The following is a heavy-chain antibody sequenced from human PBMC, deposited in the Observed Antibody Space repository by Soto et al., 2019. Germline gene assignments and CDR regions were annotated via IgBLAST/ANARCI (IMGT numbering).Heavy chain of an antibody. CDR1: GFTFSSYG. CDR2: ISYDGSNK. CDR3: AKDYYYDSSGYYNY. J-gene: IGHJ4*02. D-gene: IGHD3-22*01. V-gene: IGHV3-30*18. Sequence: GGSLRLSCAASGFTFSSYGMHWVRQAPGKGLEWVAVISYDGSNKYYADSVKGRFTISRDNSKNTLYLQMNSLRAEDTAVYYCAKDYYYDSSGYYNYWGQGTLVTVSS.